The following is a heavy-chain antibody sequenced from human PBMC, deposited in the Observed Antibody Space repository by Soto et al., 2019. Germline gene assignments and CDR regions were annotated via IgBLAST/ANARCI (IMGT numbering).Heavy chain of an antibody. CDR2: IYYSGST. J-gene: IGHJ6*03. Sequence: SETLSLTCTVSGGSISSYYWSWIRQPPGKGLEWIGYIYYSGSTNYNPSLKSRVTISVDTSKNQFSLKLSSVTAADTAVYYCARVAVRGVIEPEYYYYYMDVWGKGTTVTVSS. CDR1: GGSISSYY. CDR3: ARVAVRGVIEPEYYYYYMDV. V-gene: IGHV4-59*01. D-gene: IGHD3-10*01.